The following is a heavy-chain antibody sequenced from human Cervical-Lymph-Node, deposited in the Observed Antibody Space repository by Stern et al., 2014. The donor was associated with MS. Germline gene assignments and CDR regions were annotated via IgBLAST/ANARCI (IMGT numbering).Heavy chain of an antibody. D-gene: IGHD1-26*01. V-gene: IGHV1-18*01. CDR2: ISVYNGNI. Sequence: VQLVESGAEVKKPGASVKVSCKASGFNFSNYGLSWVRQAPGQGLEWMGWISVYNGNIDFAQKFQGRLTMTTDTSTSTVYMELRSLRPDDTAVYYCTRDRGIMGTTTGDYWGQGTLVSVSS. CDR1: GFNFSNYG. CDR3: TRDRGIMGTTTGDY. J-gene: IGHJ4*02.